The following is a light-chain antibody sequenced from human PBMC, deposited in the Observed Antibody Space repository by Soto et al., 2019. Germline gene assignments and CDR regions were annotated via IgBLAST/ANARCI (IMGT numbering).Light chain of an antibody. CDR2: NVS. CDR1: SSDVGAYNY. V-gene: IGLV2-14*01. Sequence: QSALTQPASVSGSPGQSITISCTGTSSDVGAYNYVSWYQQHPGKAPKLIIYNVSNRPSGVSNRFSGSKSANTASLTIFGLQAEDEADDYCSSFTDRTTVLFGGGTKVTVL. J-gene: IGLJ2*01. CDR3: SSFTDRTTVL.